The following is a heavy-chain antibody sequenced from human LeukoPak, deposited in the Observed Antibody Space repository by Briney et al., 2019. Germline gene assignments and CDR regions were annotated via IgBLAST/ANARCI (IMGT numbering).Heavy chain of an antibody. CDR3: ARDRSDSYDYVLLDN. CDR1: GYTFTSYG. V-gene: IGHV1-18*01. CDR2: ISAYNGNT. D-gene: IGHD3-16*01. Sequence: ASVKLSCKASGYTFTSYGISWVRQAPGQGLEWMGWISAYNGNTNYAQKLQGRVTMTTDTSTSTAYMELRSLRSDDTAVFYCARDRSDSYDYVLLDNWGQGTLVTVSS. J-gene: IGHJ4*02.